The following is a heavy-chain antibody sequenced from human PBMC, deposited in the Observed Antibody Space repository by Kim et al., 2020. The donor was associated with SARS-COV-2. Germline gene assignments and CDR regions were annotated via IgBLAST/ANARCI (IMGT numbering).Heavy chain of an antibody. Sequence: GGSLRLSCAASGFTFSSYEMNWVRQAPGKGLEWVSYISSSGSTIYYADSVKGRFTISRDNAKNSLYLQMNSLRAEDTAVYYCATPLTPFDYWGQGTLVTVSS. J-gene: IGHJ4*02. V-gene: IGHV3-48*03. CDR1: GFTFSSYE. CDR2: ISSSGSTI. CDR3: ATPLTPFDY.